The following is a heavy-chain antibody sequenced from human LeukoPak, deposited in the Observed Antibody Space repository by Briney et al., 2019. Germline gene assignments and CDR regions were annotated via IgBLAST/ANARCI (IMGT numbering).Heavy chain of an antibody. CDR2: ISSSSSYI. CDR1: GFTFSSYS. J-gene: IGHJ4*02. CDR3: ASSNWTDDFDY. D-gene: IGHD1-20*01. Sequence: PGGSLRLSCAASGFTFSSYSMNWVRQAPGKGLEWVSSISSSSSYIYYADSVKGRFTISRDNAKNSLYLKMNSLRAEDTAVYYCASSNWTDDFDYWGQGTLVTVSS. V-gene: IGHV3-21*01.